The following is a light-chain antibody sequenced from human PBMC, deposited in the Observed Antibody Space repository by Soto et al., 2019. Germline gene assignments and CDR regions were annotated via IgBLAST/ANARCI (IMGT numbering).Light chain of an antibody. Sequence: QSVLAQPASVSGSPGQSITISCAGTNRDVGGNNYVSWYQQYPGKAPKLIIYEVTYRPSGVSNRFSGSKSGNTASLTISGLQAEDEADYYCSSYSSSSALDVIFGGGTKLTVL. V-gene: IGLV2-14*01. CDR2: EVT. J-gene: IGLJ2*01. CDR3: SSYSSSSALDVI. CDR1: NRDVGGNNY.